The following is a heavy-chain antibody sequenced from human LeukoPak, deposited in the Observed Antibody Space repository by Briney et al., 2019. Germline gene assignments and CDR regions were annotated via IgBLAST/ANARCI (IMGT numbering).Heavy chain of an antibody. CDR3: AKDGANYGDYLLNYYYMDV. J-gene: IGHJ6*03. D-gene: IGHD4-17*01. CDR2: IRYDGSNE. CDR1: EFTFSSYG. Sequence: GGSLRLSCAASEFTFSSYGIHWVRQAPGKGLEWVAFIRYDGSNEYYADSVKGRFTISRDNSKNTLYLQVNGLRPDDTAVYYCAKDGANYGDYLLNYYYMDVWGRGTAVTVSS. V-gene: IGHV3-30*02.